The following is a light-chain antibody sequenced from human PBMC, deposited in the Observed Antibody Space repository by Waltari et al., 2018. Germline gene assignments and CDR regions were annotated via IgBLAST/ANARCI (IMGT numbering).Light chain of an antibody. CDR1: SSDVGFYNY. CDR2: DVS. CDR3: SSYTSSSTLYV. J-gene: IGLJ1*01. Sequence: QSALTQPASVSGSPGQSITISCTGTSSDVGFYNYVSWYQQHPCNTPKLMLYDVSNRPAGVLKRFTGSKSGNTASLTISGLQAEDGADYYCSSYTSSSTLYVCGTGTKVTVL. V-gene: IGLV2-14*03.